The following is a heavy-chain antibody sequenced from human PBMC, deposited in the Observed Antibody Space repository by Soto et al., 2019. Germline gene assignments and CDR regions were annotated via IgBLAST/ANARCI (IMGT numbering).Heavy chain of an antibody. Sequence: QVQLQQWGAGLLKPSETLSLTCAVYGGSFSGYYWSWIRQPPGKGLEWIGEINHSGSTNYNPSLKSRVTISVDTSKTQFSLKLSSVTAADTAVYYCARDPHGYCSGGSCYPGWYYFDYWGQGTLVTVSS. J-gene: IGHJ4*02. CDR1: GGSFSGYY. CDR3: ARDPHGYCSGGSCYPGWYYFDY. D-gene: IGHD2-15*01. V-gene: IGHV4-34*01. CDR2: INHSGST.